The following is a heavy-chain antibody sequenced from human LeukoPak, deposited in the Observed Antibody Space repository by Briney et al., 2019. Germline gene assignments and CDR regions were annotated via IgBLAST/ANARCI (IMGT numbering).Heavy chain of an antibody. CDR3: TRVGYIDEGIDY. Sequence: PGGSLRLSCAASGFTFSRYWMTWVRQAPGKGPEWVANIKQDGSKKSYVDSVKGRFTISRDNAKNSLYLQMNSLRAEDTAIYYCTRVGYIDEGIDYWGQGTLVTVSS. CDR1: GFTFSRYW. V-gene: IGHV3-7*04. D-gene: IGHD5-24*01. CDR2: IKQDGSKK. J-gene: IGHJ4*02.